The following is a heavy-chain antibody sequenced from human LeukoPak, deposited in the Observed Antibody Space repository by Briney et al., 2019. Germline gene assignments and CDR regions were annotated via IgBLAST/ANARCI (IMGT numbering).Heavy chain of an antibody. J-gene: IGHJ4*02. Sequence: SETLSLTCTVSGYSISSGYYWGWIRQPPGKGREWIGSIYHSGSTYYNPSLKSRVTISVDTSKNQFSLKLSSVTAADTAVYYCARAQGDILTGYYRDDYWGQGTLVTVSS. D-gene: IGHD3-9*01. CDR2: IYHSGST. CDR3: ARAQGDILTGYYRDDY. CDR1: GYSISSGYY. V-gene: IGHV4-38-2*02.